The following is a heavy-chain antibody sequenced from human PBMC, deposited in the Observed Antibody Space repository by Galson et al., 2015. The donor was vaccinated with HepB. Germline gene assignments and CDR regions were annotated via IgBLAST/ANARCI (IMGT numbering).Heavy chain of an antibody. CDR2: ISYDGSNK. Sequence: SLRLSCAASGFTFSSYAMHWVRQAPGKGLEWVAVISYDGSNKYYADSVKGRFTISRDNSKNTLYLQMNSLRAEDTAVYYCARHSADYYDSSDAFDIWGQGTMVTVSS. CDR3: ARHSADYYDSSDAFDI. D-gene: IGHD3-22*01. CDR1: GFTFSSYA. V-gene: IGHV3-30*04. J-gene: IGHJ3*02.